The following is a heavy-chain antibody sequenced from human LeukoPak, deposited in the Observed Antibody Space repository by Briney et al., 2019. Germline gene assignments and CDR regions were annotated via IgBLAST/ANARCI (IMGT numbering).Heavy chain of an antibody. J-gene: IGHJ5*02. V-gene: IGHV4-34*01. D-gene: IGHD2-2*01. CDR3: ATLIDIVVGFDP. Sequence: SETLSLTCAVYGGSFSGYYWSWIRQPPGKGLEWIGEINHSGSTNYNPSLKSRVTISVDTSKNQFSLKLGSVTAADTAVYYCATLIDIVVGFDPWGQGTLVTVSS. CDR2: INHSGST. CDR1: GGSFSGYY.